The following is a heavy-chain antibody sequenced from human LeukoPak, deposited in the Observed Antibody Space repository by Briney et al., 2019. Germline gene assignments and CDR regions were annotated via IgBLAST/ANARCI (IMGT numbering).Heavy chain of an antibody. CDR2: INPSGGST. CDR1: GYTFTSYY. CDR3: ARAEGRWLQDY. D-gene: IGHD5-24*01. J-gene: IGHJ4*02. V-gene: IGHV1-46*01. Sequence: ASVKVSCKASGYTFTSYYMHWVRQAPGQGLDWMGIINPSGGSTSYAQKFQGRVTMTRDTSTSTVYMELSSLRSEDTAVYYCARAEGRWLQDYWGQGTLVAVSS.